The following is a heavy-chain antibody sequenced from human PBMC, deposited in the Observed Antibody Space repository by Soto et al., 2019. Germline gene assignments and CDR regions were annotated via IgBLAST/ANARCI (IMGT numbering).Heavy chain of an antibody. CDR3: ARELSIVLMVYAPYSSGWYDY. Sequence: PGGSLRLSCVASGFTFSNTWMTWVRQVPGKGLEWVANIKQDGSEKYYVDSVKGRFTISRDNAKNSLYLQMNSLRAEDTAVYYCARELSIVLMVYAPYSSGWYDYWGQGTLLTVSS. D-gene: IGHD2-8*01. CDR1: GFTFSNTW. V-gene: IGHV3-7*01. CDR2: IKQDGSEK. J-gene: IGHJ4*02.